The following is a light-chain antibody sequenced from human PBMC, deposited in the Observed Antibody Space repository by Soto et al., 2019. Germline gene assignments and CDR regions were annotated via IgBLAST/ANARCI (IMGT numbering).Light chain of an antibody. CDR1: NTGSKS. CDR2: ENS. J-gene: IGLJ3*02. Sequence: SYELTQPPSVSVAPGQTARITCGGNNTGSKSVHWYQQKPGQAPVLVVFENSDRPSGIPERFTGSKSGNTATLTIRRVEGGDEADYFCQVWDSSSDHLVVFGGGTKLTVL. CDR3: QVWDSSSDHLVV. V-gene: IGLV3-21*02.